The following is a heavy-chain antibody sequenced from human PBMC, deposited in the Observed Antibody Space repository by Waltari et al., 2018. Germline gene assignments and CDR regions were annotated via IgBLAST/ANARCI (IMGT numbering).Heavy chain of an antibody. Sequence: QLQLQESGPGLVKPSETLSLTCTVSGGSIRTSRYYWGWIRQPPGKGLEWIGSFYYSGAAYYSPSLKSGVTIVVDTSKNQFSLTLSSVTVADTAVYYCGRYSTYPDVCLDPWGQGTLVTVSP. CDR3: GRYSTYPDVCLDP. J-gene: IGHJ5*02. CDR2: FYYSGAA. CDR1: GGSIRTSRYY. D-gene: IGHD3-16*02. V-gene: IGHV4-39*07.